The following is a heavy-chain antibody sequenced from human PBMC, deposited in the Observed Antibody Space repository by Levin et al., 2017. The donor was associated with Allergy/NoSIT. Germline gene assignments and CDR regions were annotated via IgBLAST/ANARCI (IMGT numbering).Heavy chain of an antibody. CDR1: GFTFSSYT. Sequence: VASVKVSCSASGFTFSSYTMHWVRQAPGKGLEYVSGTSSNGGTTYYADSVKGRFTISRDNSMDTLYLQMSSLRAEDTAVYYCVKKGGIGSGSSTGWFDPWGQGTLVTVSS. CDR3: VKKGGIGSGSSTGWFDP. V-gene: IGHV3-64D*06. J-gene: IGHJ5*02. CDR2: TSSNGGTT. D-gene: IGHD3-10*01.